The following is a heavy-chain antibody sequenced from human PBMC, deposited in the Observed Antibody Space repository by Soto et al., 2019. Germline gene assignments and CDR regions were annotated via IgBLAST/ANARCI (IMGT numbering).Heavy chain of an antibody. CDR2: ISSSSSYI. CDR1: GFTFSSYS. V-gene: IGHV3-21*01. J-gene: IGHJ2*01. D-gene: IGHD6-13*01. CDR3: ARGREIAAAGKDWYFDL. Sequence: EVQPVESGGGLVKPGGSLRLSCAASGFTFSSYSMNWVRQAPGKGLEWVSSISSSSSYIYYADSVKGRFTISRDNAKNSLYLQMNSLRAEDTAVYYCARGREIAAAGKDWYFDLWGRGTLVTVSS.